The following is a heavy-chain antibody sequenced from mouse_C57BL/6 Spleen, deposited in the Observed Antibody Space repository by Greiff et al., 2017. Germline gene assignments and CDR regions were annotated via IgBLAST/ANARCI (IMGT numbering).Heavy chain of an antibody. CDR2: IDPANGNT. D-gene: IGHD1-1*01. CDR1: GFNIKNTY. J-gene: IGHJ1*03. Sequence: VHVKQSVAELVRPGASVKLSCTASGFNIKNTYMHWVKQRPEQGLEWIGRIDPANGNTKYAPKFQGKATITADTSSNTAYLQLSSLTSEDTAIYYCASLTTVVDWYFDVWGTGTTVTVSS. CDR3: ASLTTVVDWYFDV. V-gene: IGHV14-3*01.